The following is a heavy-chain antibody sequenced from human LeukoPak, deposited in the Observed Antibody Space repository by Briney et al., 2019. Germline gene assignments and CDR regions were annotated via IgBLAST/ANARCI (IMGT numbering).Heavy chain of an antibody. V-gene: IGHV3-7*01. CDR1: GSTFSTHW. D-gene: IGHD3-16*01. CDR3: TRGGALGCLDH. CDR2: ILQDENEI. Sequence: GGSLRLSCAASGSTFSTHWMSWVRQAPGKGLEWVANILQDENEIYYVASVKGRFTISRDNAKNSLYLQMNSLRAEDTAVYYCTRGGALGCLDHWGQGTLVTASS. J-gene: IGHJ4*02.